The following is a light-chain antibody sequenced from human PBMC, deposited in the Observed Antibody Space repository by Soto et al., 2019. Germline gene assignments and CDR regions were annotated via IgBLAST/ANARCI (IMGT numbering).Light chain of an antibody. CDR2: AAS. J-gene: IGKJ1*01. CDR1: QSVSSN. CDR3: QQYGSSPEWT. V-gene: IGKV3-20*01. Sequence: EIVLTQSPATLSVSPGERATLSCRASQSVSSNLAWYQQKPGQAPRLLLYAASSRATGIPDRFSGSGSGTDFTLTISRLEPEDFAVYYCQQYGSSPEWTFGQGTKVDIK.